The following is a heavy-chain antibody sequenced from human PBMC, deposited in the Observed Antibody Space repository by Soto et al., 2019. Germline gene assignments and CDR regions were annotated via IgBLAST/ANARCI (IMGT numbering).Heavy chain of an antibody. D-gene: IGHD6-19*01. V-gene: IGHV1-46*01. Sequence: QVQLVQSGAAVKKPGASVKVSCKASGYTFTNYYMHWVRQAPGQGLEWMGIINPGGGSTSYAQKFQGRVTMTRDTSTRKAYMELSRLRSEDTAVYYCARASSGATYAHFDYWGQGTLVTVSS. J-gene: IGHJ4*02. CDR3: ARASSGATYAHFDY. CDR1: GYTFTNYY. CDR2: INPGGGST.